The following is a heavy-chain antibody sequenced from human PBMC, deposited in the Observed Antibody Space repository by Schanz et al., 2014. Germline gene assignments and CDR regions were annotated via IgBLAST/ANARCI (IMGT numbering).Heavy chain of an antibody. CDR3: ARDRQQLVGRIGYYYGMDV. CDR2: IRDDGTYQ. V-gene: IGHV3-30*02. J-gene: IGHJ6*02. D-gene: IGHD6-13*01. Sequence: QVQLVESGGGVVQPGGSLRLSCAASGFTFSSYGMHWVRQAPGKGLEWVAFIRDDGTYQNYADSIKGRFTVSRDNSKTTVFLQMHSLRADDTAVYYCARDRQQLVGRIGYYYGMDVWGQGTTVTVSS. CDR1: GFTFSSYG.